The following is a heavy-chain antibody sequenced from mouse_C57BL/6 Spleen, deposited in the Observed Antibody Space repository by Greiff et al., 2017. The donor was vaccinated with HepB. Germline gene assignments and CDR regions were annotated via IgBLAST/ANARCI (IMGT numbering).Heavy chain of an antibody. Sequence: VKLMESGAELVKPGASVKISCKASGYAFSSYWMNWVKQRPGKGLEWIGQIYPGDGDTNYNGKFKGKATLTADKSSSTAYMQLSSLTSEDSAVYFCARGDYDYFFAYWGQGTLVTVSA. CDR2: IYPGDGDT. CDR3: ARGDYDYFFAY. CDR1: GYAFSSYW. J-gene: IGHJ3*01. D-gene: IGHD2-4*01. V-gene: IGHV1-80*01.